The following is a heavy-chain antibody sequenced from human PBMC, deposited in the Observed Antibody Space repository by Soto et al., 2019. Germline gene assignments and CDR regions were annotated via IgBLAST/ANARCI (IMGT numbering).Heavy chain of an antibody. V-gene: IGHV1-69*13. CDR3: ARGRAGGSGSYYNAYYYYGMDG. Sequence: SVKVSCKASGGTFSSYAISWVRQAPGQGLEWMGGIIPIFGTANYAQKFQGRVTITADESTSTAYMELSSLRSEDTAVYYCARGRAGGSGSYYNAYYYYGMDGWGQGTTVTV. J-gene: IGHJ6*02. D-gene: IGHD3-10*01. CDR1: GGTFSSYA. CDR2: IIPIFGTA.